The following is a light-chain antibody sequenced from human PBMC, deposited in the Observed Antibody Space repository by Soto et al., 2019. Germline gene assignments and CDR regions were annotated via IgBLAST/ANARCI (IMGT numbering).Light chain of an antibody. CDR2: VNSDGSH. CDR3: QTWGAGIRV. Sequence: QLVLTQSPSASASLGPSVKLTCTLSSGHSSYAIAWHQQQPEKGPRYLMKVNSDGSHSKGDGIPDRFSGSSSGAERYLTISSLQSEDEADYYCQTWGAGIRVFGGGTKVTVL. V-gene: IGLV4-69*01. CDR1: SGHSSYA. J-gene: IGLJ3*02.